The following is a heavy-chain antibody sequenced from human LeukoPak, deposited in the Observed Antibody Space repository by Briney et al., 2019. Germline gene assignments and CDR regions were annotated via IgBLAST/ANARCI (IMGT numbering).Heavy chain of an antibody. CDR2: IFWRSGDT. J-gene: IGHJ3*02. CDR3: AKDIFSSSVDAFDI. Sequence: GGSLRLSCEVSGSTSDDHAMHWVRQAPGKGLEWVSGIFWRSGDTGYADSVKGRFTISRDNAKNSLYLQMNSLRAEDTALYYCAKDIFSSSVDAFDIWGQGTMVTVSS. D-gene: IGHD6-13*01. V-gene: IGHV3-9*02. CDR1: GSTSDDHA.